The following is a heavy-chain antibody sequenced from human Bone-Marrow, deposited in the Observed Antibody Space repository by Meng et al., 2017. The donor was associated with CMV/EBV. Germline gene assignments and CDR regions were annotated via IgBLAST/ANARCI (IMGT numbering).Heavy chain of an antibody. CDR2: LDPEDGET. D-gene: IGHD5-12*01. CDR3: ATNPLEYSGYDAGPLSRLHGGY. J-gene: IGHJ4*02. V-gene: IGHV1-24*01. Sequence: ASVKVSCKVSGYTLTQLSMHWVRQAPGKGREWMGGLDPEDGETIYAQKFQGRVTMTENTCTDTADMELSSLRSEETAVYYSATNPLEYSGYDAGPLSRLHGGYWGQATLVTVSS. CDR1: GYTLTQLS.